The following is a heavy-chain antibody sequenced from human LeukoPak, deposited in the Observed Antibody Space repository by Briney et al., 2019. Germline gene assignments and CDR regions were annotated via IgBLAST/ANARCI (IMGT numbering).Heavy chain of an antibody. V-gene: IGHV1-2*02. Sequence: GASVKVSCKASGYTFTDYYMHWVRQAPGQGLEWMGWINPNSGGTNYAQKFQGRVTMTRDTSISTAYMELSRLRSDDTAVYYCARGTYYYDSSGYPDYWGQGTLVTVSS. D-gene: IGHD3-22*01. CDR3: ARGTYYYDSSGYPDY. J-gene: IGHJ4*02. CDR1: GYTFTDYY. CDR2: INPNSGGT.